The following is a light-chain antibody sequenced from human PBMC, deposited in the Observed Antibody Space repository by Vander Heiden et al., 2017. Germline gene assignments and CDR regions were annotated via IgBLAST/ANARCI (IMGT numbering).Light chain of an antibody. CDR1: NIRSKS. J-gene: IGLJ1*01. V-gene: IGLV3-21*02. CDR2: DDS. CDR3: QVWDSSSDHTYV. Sequence: SYVLTHPPSVSVAPGQPPRITCGGNNIRSKSVDWYQQKPGQAPVLVVYDDSDRPSGIPERFSGSNSGNTATLTISRVEAGDEADYYCQVWDSSSDHTYVFGTGTKVTVL.